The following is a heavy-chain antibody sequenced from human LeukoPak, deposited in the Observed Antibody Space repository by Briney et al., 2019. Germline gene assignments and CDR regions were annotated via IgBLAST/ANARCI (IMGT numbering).Heavy chain of an antibody. CDR1: GGSSSSYY. CDR3: ASPGSNPWGAFGI. V-gene: IGHV4-4*07. Sequence: SETLPLTGTVSGGSSSSYYWSWIRQPAGKGLEWIGRIYTSGSTNYNPSLKSRVTMSVDTSKNQFSLKLSSVTAADTAVYYCASPGSNPWGAFGIWGQGTMVTVSS. D-gene: IGHD4-11*01. CDR2: IYTSGST. J-gene: IGHJ3*02.